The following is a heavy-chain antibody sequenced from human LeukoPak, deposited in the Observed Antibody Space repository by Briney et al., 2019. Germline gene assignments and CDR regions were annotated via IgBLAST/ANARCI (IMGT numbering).Heavy chain of an antibody. CDR2: IYYSGST. V-gene: IGHV4-59*01. D-gene: IGHD6-6*01. J-gene: IGHJ6*02. CDR3: ARVAARYVGMDV. CDR1: AGSINNYY. Sequence: SETLSLTCTVSAGSINNYYWSWIRQPPGKGLEWIGYIYYSGSTNYNPSLKSRVTISVVTSKKQVSLNLSSVTAADTAVYYCARVAARYVGMDVWGQGTTVTVSS.